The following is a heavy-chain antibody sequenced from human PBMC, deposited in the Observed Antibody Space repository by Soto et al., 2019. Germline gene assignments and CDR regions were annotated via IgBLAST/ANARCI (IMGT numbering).Heavy chain of an antibody. D-gene: IGHD3-22*01. J-gene: IGHJ4*02. CDR3: ARQYYYDSSGYSYFDY. CDR1: GGSISSSSYY. CDR2: IYYSGST. Sequence: SETLSLTCTVSGGSISSSSYYWGWIRQPPGKGLEWIGSIYYSGSTYYNPSLKSRVTISVDTSKNQFSLKLSSVTAADTAVYYCARQYYYDSSGYSYFDYWGQGTLVTVSS. V-gene: IGHV4-39*01.